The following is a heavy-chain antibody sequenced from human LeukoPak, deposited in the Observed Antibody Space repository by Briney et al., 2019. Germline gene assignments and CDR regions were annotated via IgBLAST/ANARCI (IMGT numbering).Heavy chain of an antibody. CDR3: AREGVGGSGTLNWFDP. CDR1: GGSISSSNW. V-gene: IGHV4-4*02. CDR2: IYHSGST. D-gene: IGHD3-10*01. Sequence: SGTLSLTCAVSGGSISSSNWWSWVRQPPGKGLEWIGEIYHSGSTNYNPSFKSRVTISVDKSKNQFSLKLSSVTAADTAVYYCAREGVGGSGTLNWFDPWGQGTLVTVSS. J-gene: IGHJ5*02.